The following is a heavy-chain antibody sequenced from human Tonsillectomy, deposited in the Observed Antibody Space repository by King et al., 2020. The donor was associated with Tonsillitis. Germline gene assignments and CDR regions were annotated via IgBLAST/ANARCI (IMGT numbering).Heavy chain of an antibody. CDR3: AREWWSGFGTPLDS. J-gene: IGHJ4*02. V-gene: IGHV4-4*07. Sequence: QLQESGPGLVKPSETLSLICTVSGGSTSSYSWNWIRQPAGKGLEWIGRIHASGTDYNPSLKSRVTVSVDTSKNQFSLNLTSVTAADTAGYYCAREWWSGFGTPLDSWGQGSLVTVSS. CDR1: GGSTSSYS. D-gene: IGHD3-10*01. CDR2: IHASGT.